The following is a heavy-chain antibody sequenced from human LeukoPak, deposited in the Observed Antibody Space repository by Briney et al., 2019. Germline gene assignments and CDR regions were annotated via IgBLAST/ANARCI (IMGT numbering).Heavy chain of an antibody. D-gene: IGHD3-22*01. Sequence: PSETLSLTCAVYGGSFSGYYWSWIRQPPGKGLEWIGEINHSGSTNYNPSLKSRVTISVDTSKYQFALKLSSVTAADTAVYYCARQHYYYDSSGYEGNDDHGHTDHYYYYMDVWGKGTTVTISS. J-gene: IGHJ6*03. CDR1: GGSFSGYY. CDR3: ARQHYYYDSSGYEGNDDHGHTDHYYYYMDV. CDR2: INHSGST. V-gene: IGHV4-34*01.